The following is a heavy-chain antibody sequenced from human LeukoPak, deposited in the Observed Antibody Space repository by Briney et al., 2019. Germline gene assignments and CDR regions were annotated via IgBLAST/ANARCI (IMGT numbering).Heavy chain of an antibody. Sequence: SQTLSLTCAISGDSVSSNRAAWNWFRQSPSRGLEWLGRTYYTSKWYNDYAVAVKSRITVNPDTSKNQFSLHLTSVTPEETAVYYCARQGFRRFDPWGQGTLVTVSS. V-gene: IGHV6-1*01. D-gene: IGHD3-3*01. CDR3: ARQGFRRFDP. CDR2: TYYTSKWYN. CDR1: GDSVSSNRAA. J-gene: IGHJ5*02.